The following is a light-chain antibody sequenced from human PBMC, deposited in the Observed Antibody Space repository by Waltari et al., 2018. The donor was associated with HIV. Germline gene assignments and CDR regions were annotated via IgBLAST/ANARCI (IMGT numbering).Light chain of an antibody. V-gene: IGLV2-8*01. CDR3: SSYADRNGFYVV. Sequence: QSALTQPPSASGSPGPSVTISCTGTNSDIGGYNYVSWYQQHPGKAPKLVISEVTKRPSGVPDRFSGSKSGTTASLTVSGLQAEDEADYYCSSYADRNGFYVVVGGGTRLTVL. J-gene: IGLJ2*01. CDR2: EVT. CDR1: NSDIGGYNY.